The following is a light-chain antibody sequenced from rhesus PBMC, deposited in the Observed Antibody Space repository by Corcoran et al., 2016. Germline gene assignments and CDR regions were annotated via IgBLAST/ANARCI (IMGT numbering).Light chain of an antibody. V-gene: IGKV1-69*01. CDR3: QQHDTSPWT. CDR2: KTS. Sequence: DIQMTQSPSSLSGSVGDRVTITCRASQSINKWLAWYQQKPGKAPNLLIYKTSNLQTGVPSRFSGSGSGTDFTLTISSLQPEDIATDYCQQHDTSPWTFGQGTRVEIK. J-gene: IGKJ1*01. CDR1: QSINKW.